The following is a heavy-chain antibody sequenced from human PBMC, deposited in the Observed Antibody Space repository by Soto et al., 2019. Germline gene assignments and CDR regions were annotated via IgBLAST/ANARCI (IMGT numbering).Heavy chain of an antibody. V-gene: IGHV4-59*08. CDR2: IYYSGST. CDR3: AISNTAMVPRFDY. Sequence: QVQLQESGPGLVKPSETLSLTCTVSGGSMSSYYWRWIRQPPGKGLEWIGYIYYSGSTNYNPSLKSRVTISGDTSRNQFSLKLSSVTAADTALYYCAISNTAMVPRFDYWGQGTLVIVSS. CDR1: GGSMSSYY. D-gene: IGHD5-18*01. J-gene: IGHJ4*02.